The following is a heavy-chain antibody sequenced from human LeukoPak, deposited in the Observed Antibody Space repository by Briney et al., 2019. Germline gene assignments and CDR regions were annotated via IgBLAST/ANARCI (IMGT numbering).Heavy chain of an antibody. CDR1: GSTFSSYA. J-gene: IGHJ4*02. V-gene: IGHV3-23*01. CDR2: ISGSGGST. Sequence: GGSLRLSCAASGSTFSSYAMSWVRQAPGKGLEWVSAISGSGGSTYYADSVKGRFTISRDNSKNTLYLQMNSLRAEDTAVYYCAKVPIVVVTAYFFDYWGQGTLVTVSS. D-gene: IGHD2-21*02. CDR3: AKVPIVVVTAYFFDY.